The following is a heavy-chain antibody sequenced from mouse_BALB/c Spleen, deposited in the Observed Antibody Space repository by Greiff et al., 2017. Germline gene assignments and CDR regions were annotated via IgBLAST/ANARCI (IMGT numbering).Heavy chain of an antibody. CDR1: GFTFSNYW. CDR2: IRLKSNNYAT. Sequence: EVQLVESGGGLVQPGGSMKLSCVASGFTFSNYWMNWVRQSPEKGLEWVAEIRLKSNNYATHYAESVKGRFTISRDDSKSSVYLQMNNLRAEDTGIYYCTNYYYGTFYAMDYWGQGTSVTVSS. CDR3: TNYYYGTFYAMDY. V-gene: IGHV6-6*02. D-gene: IGHD1-1*01. J-gene: IGHJ4*01.